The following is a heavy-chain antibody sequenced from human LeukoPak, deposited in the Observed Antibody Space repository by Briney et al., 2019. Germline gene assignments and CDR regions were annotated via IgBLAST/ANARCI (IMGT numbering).Heavy chain of an antibody. V-gene: IGHV3-30*02. D-gene: IGHD3-10*01. CDR2: IRNDGSDK. CDR1: GFIFSTYG. CDR3: AKDRAFGQFLWGNDY. Sequence: GGSLRLSCAASGFIFSTYGMHWVRQAPGKGLGWVAFIRNDGSDKYYAVSVKGRLTISRDNSKNTLYLQMNSLRAEDTALYYCAKDRAFGQFLWGNDYWGQGTLVTVSS. J-gene: IGHJ4*02.